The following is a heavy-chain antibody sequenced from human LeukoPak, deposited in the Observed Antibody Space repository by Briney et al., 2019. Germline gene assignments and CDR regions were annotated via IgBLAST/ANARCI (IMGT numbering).Heavy chain of an antibody. V-gene: IGHV1-18*01. CDR1: GYTFTSYG. Sequence: ASVKVSCKASGYTFTSYGISWVRQAPGQGLEWMGWISAYNGNTNYAQKLQGRVTMTTDTSTSTAYMELRSLRSDDTAVYYCARVGSYYDSSGYYYVFPPDDYWGQGTLVTVSS. CDR3: ARVGSYYDSSGYYYVFPPDDY. CDR2: ISAYNGNT. J-gene: IGHJ4*02. D-gene: IGHD3-22*01.